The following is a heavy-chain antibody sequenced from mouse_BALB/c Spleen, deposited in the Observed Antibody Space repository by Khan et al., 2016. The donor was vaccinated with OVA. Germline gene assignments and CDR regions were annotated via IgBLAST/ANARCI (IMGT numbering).Heavy chain of an antibody. D-gene: IGHD1-1*01. CDR3: GRMKEIVGGDGDG. J-gene: IGHJ1*01. V-gene: IGHV1S81*02. Sequence: QVQLQQSGAELVKAGASVKMSCKASGYTFTSYWMHWVKQRLGQGLEWFAETNPTNGRTYYNEKFKSKATLTVDKSSSTAYMLLSGPTFEDSAVYYWGRMKEIVGGDGDGGGGGTTVAVSS. CDR2: TNPTNGRT. CDR1: GYTFTSYW.